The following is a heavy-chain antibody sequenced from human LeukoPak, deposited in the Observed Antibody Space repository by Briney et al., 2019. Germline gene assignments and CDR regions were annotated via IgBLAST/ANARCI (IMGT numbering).Heavy chain of an antibody. CDR2: IRHDGSNK. V-gene: IGHV3-30*02. CDR3: AITQLAAASDAFDI. D-gene: IGHD1-1*01. Sequence: PGGSLRLSCAASGFTFSSYGMHWVRQAPGKGLEWVAFIRHDGSNKYYADSVKGRFTISRDNSKNTLYLQMNSLRAEDTAVYYCAITQLAAASDAFDIWGQGTMVTVSS. J-gene: IGHJ3*02. CDR1: GFTFSSYG.